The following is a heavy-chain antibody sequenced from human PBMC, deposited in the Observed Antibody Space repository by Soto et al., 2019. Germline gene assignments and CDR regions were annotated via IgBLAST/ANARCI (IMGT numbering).Heavy chain of an antibody. Sequence: GPTLVNPTQTLTLTCTFSGFSLSSSEVGVGWIRQPPGKALEWLALIFWNDDERYNPSLKSRLTITKDISKNQVVLTMTNMDPVDTATYYCAHSRVFDWFDPWGQGTLVTVSS. CDR2: IFWNDDE. V-gene: IGHV2-5*01. CDR3: AHSRVFDWFDP. CDR1: GFSLSSSEVG. J-gene: IGHJ5*02. D-gene: IGHD6-13*01.